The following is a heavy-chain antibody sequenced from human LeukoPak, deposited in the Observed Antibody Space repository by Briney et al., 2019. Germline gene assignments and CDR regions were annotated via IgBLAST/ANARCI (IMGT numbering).Heavy chain of an antibody. CDR3: ARDRDVVVKSINYDAFDI. CDR2: IKQDGSEK. D-gene: IGHD2-15*01. Sequence: QPGGSLRLSCAASRFTFSSYAMTWVRQAPGKGLEWVAKIKQDGSEKKYVDSVKGRITISGDNAKNSLYLQMNSLRADDKSVYYCARDRDVVVKSINYDAFDIWGQGTMVTVSS. CDR1: RFTFSSYA. J-gene: IGHJ3*02. V-gene: IGHV3-7*01.